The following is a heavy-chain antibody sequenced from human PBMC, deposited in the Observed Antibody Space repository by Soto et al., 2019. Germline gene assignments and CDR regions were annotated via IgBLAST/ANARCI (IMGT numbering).Heavy chain of an antibody. J-gene: IGHJ6*02. CDR1: GFTFSDHY. CDR2: SKNKADSYTT. Sequence: GGSLRLSCAASGFTFSDHYVDWVRQAPGKGLEWVGRSKNKADSYTTEYAASVKGRFTISRDDSKNSLYLQMNSLKTEDTAVYYCAREGYYYYYGMDVWGQGTTVTVSS. V-gene: IGHV3-72*01. CDR3: AREGYYYYYGMDV.